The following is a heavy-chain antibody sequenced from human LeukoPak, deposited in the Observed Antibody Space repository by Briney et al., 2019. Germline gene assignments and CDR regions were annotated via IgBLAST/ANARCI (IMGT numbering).Heavy chain of an antibody. CDR2: IYYSGST. CDR3: ARDYGIAARRSGGRYYYYYMDV. J-gene: IGHJ6*03. V-gene: IGHV4-59*01. Sequence: SETLSLTCTVSGGSISSYYWSWIRQPPGKGLEWIGYIYYSGSTNYNPSLKSRVTISVDTSKNQFSLKLSSVTAADTAVYYCARDYGIAARRSGGRYYYYYMDVWGKGTTVTVSS. D-gene: IGHD6-6*01. CDR1: GGSISSYY.